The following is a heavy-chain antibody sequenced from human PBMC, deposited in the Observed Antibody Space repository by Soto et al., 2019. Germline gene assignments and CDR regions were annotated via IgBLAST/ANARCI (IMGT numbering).Heavy chain of an antibody. J-gene: IGHJ6*02. CDR3: ARDSDIVATPVGYYYGMDV. CDR2: IIPIFGTA. Sequence: QVQLVQSGAEVKKPGSSVKVSCKASGGTFSSYAISWVRQAPGQGLEGMGGIIPIFGTANYAQKFQGRVTITADESTSTAYMELSSLRSEDTAVYYCARDSDIVATPVGYYYGMDVWGQGTTVTVSS. V-gene: IGHV1-69*01. CDR1: GGTFSSYA. D-gene: IGHD5-12*01.